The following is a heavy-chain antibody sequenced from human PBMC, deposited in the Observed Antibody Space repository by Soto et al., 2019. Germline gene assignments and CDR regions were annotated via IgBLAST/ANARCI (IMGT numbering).Heavy chain of an antibody. J-gene: IGHJ6*02. CDR2: IYSGGST. Sequence: EVQLVETGGGLIQPGGSLRLSCAASGFTVSSNYMSWIRQAPEKGLEWVSVIYSGGSTYYADSVKGRFTISRDNSKNTLYLQMNSLRDEDTAVYYCVRDKRASSGWSTDGMDVWGQGTTVTVSS. CDR3: VRDKRASSGWSTDGMDV. D-gene: IGHD6-19*01. CDR1: GFTVSSNY. V-gene: IGHV3-53*02.